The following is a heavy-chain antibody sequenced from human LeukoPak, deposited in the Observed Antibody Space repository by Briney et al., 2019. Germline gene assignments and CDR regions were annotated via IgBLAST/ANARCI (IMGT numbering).Heavy chain of an antibody. J-gene: IGHJ4*02. CDR3: ARDSARGNYFDY. CDR1: GGSISSYY. Sequence: SETLSLTCTVSGGSISSYYWSWIRQHAGKGLEWIGRIYTSGSTNYNPSLKSRVTMSVDTSKNQVSLRLSSVTAADTAVYYCARDSARGNYFDYWGQGTLVTVSS. CDR2: IYTSGST. D-gene: IGHD6-6*01. V-gene: IGHV4-4*07.